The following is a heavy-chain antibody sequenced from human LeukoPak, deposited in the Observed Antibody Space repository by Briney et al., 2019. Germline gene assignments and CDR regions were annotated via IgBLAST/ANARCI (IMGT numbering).Heavy chain of an antibody. Sequence: GSLRLSCAASGFTFSSYAMSWIRQPPGKGLEWIGYIYYSGSTNYNPSLKSRVTISVDTSKNQFSLKLSSVTAADTAVYYCARDLRTYDILTGYYPENWFDPWGQGTLVTVSS. CDR3: ARDLRTYDILTGYYPENWFDP. V-gene: IGHV4-59*01. CDR1: GFTFSSYA. CDR2: IYYSGST. D-gene: IGHD3-9*01. J-gene: IGHJ5*02.